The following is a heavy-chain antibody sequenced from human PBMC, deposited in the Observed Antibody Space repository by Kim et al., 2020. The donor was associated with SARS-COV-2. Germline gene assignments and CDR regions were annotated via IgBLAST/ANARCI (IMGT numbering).Heavy chain of an antibody. Sequence: ASVKVSCKVSGYTLTELSMHWVRQAPGKGLEWMGGFDPEDGETIYAQKFQGRVTMTEDTSTDTAYMELSSLRSEDTAVYYCATARLQEGRITIFGVAPPGVYYGMDVWGQGTTVTVSS. J-gene: IGHJ6*02. CDR3: ATARLQEGRITIFGVAPPGVYYGMDV. D-gene: IGHD3-3*01. CDR2: FDPEDGET. V-gene: IGHV1-24*01. CDR1: GYTLTELS.